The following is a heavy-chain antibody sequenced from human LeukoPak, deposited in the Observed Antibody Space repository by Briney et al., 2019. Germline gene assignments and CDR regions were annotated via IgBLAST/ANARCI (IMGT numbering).Heavy chain of an antibody. CDR3: VKDRARGGTTDFDY. D-gene: IGHD1-7*01. Sequence: GGSLRLSCAASGFTFSTYAMSWVRQAPGKGLEWVSAISGSADSTYYADSVKGRFAISRDNSKNTLYLQMNSLRAEDTAVYFCVKDRARGGTTDFDYWGQGTLVTVSS. CDR1: GFTFSTYA. J-gene: IGHJ4*02. V-gene: IGHV3-23*01. CDR2: ISGSADST.